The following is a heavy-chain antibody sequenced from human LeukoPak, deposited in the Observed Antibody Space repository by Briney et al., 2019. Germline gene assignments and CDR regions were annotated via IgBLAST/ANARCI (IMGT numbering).Heavy chain of an antibody. Sequence: GSLRLSCAASGFTFSSYAMHWVRQAPGKGLEWVAVISYGGSNKYYADSVKGRFTISRDNSKNTLYLQMNSLRAEDTAVYYCARDLYYYDSSGYFPYAFDYWGQGTLVTVSS. V-gene: IGHV3-30-3*01. J-gene: IGHJ4*02. D-gene: IGHD3-22*01. CDR1: GFTFSSYA. CDR3: ARDLYYYDSSGYFPYAFDY. CDR2: ISYGGSNK.